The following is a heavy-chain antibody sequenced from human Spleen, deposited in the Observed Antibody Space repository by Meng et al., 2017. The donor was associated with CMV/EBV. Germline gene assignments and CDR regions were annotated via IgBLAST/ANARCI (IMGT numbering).Heavy chain of an antibody. CDR1: GFTFSNAW. J-gene: IGHJ4*02. Sequence: GGSLRLPCAASGFTFSNAWMSWVRQAPGKGLEWVGRIKSKTDGGTTDYAAPVKGRFTITRDESKTTLYLQMKRLKTQDPASYYCTTDRLTIFGVVNWDQFDDWGQGTLVTVSS. CDR2: IKSKTDGGTT. D-gene: IGHD3-3*01. CDR3: TTDRLTIFGVVNWDQFDD. V-gene: IGHV3-15*01.